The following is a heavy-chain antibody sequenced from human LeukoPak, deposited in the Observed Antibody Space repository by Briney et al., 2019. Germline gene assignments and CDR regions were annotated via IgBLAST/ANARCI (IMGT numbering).Heavy chain of an antibody. J-gene: IGHJ5*02. D-gene: IGHD5-18*01. V-gene: IGHV5-51*01. CDR3: ARLRSDTAMVANWFDP. CDR1: GYSFTSYW. CDR2: IYPGDSDT. Sequence: GESLKISCKGSGYSFTSYWIGWVRQMPGKGLEWMGIIYPGDSDTRYSPSLQGQVTISADKSISTAYLQWSSLKASDTAMYYCARLRSDTAMVANWFDPWGQGTLVTVSS.